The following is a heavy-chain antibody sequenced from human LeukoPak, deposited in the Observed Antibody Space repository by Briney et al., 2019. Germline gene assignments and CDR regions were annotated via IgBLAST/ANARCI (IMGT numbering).Heavy chain of an antibody. Sequence: SETLSLTCTVSGASFNRDDQYWNWIRQSPGKCLEWIGSIHPSGMLYNNPSLESRVTMSRDTSKNQFSLNLNSVTAADTAVYFCSRGLDSRKLGYWGQGILVTVSS. CDR3: SRGLDSRKLGY. CDR1: GASFNRDDQY. V-gene: IGHV4-31*03. CDR2: IHPSGML. D-gene: IGHD3-22*01. J-gene: IGHJ4*02.